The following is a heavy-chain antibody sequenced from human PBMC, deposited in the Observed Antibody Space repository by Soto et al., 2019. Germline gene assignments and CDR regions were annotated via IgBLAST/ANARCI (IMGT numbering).Heavy chain of an antibody. V-gene: IGHV4-31*03. CDR3: ARALVVPAAMPAYYYGMDV. CDR2: FYYIGST. CDR1: GGSISSGGYY. D-gene: IGHD2-2*01. Sequence: PSETLSLTCTVSGGSISSGGYYWSWIRQHPGKGQEWIGYFYYIGSTYYIPSLKSRVTISVDTSKNQFSLKLSSVTAADTAVYYCARALVVPAAMPAYYYGMDVWGQGTTVTVSS. J-gene: IGHJ6*02.